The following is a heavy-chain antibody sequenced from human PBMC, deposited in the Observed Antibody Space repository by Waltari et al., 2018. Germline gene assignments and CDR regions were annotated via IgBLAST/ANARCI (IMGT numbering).Heavy chain of an antibody. J-gene: IGHJ4*02. CDR1: GFPLSPYW. D-gene: IGHD4-17*01. V-gene: IGHV3-74*01. CDR2: INTDGSTI. Sequence: EVQLAASGGGLVQPGESLRLSCAASGFPLSPYWMHWVRQGPGKGLVWVSRINTDGSTINYADSVKGRFTISRDNAKNTLYLQMNSLRAEDTAVYYCTREDYGGKDYWGQGTLVTVSS. CDR3: TREDYGGKDY.